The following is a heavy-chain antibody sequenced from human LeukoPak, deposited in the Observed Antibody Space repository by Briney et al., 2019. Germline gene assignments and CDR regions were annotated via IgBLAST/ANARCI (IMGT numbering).Heavy chain of an antibody. V-gene: IGHV1-18*01. CDR1: GYTFTSYG. D-gene: IGHD1-7*01. CDR2: ISPYNGNT. CDR3: TRGSLTGTTKRLNFDY. Sequence: ASVKVSCKPSGYTFTSYGINWVRQAPGQGLEWMGWISPYNGNTNYAQKLQGRVTMTTDTSTSTAYMELRSLRSDDTAMYYCTRGSLTGTTKRLNFDYWGQGTLVTVSS. J-gene: IGHJ4*02.